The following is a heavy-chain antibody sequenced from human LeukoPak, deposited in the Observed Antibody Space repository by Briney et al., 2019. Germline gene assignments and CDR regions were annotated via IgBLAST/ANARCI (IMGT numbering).Heavy chain of an antibody. CDR2: FNPNSGGT. Sequence: ASVKVSCKASGYTFIDYYIHWVRQAPGQGLEWMGRFNPNSGGTNYAQNYAQNFQGRVTMTRDTSVSTAYMELSRLRSEDTAVYYCARSGYYYDSSGYYYYWGPGTLVTVSS. V-gene: IGHV1-2*06. J-gene: IGHJ4*02. CDR3: ARSGYYYDSSGYYYY. CDR1: GYTFIDYY. D-gene: IGHD3-22*01.